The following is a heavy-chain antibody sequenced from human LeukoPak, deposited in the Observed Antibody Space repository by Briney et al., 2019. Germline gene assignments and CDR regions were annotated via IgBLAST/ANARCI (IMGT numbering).Heavy chain of an antibody. D-gene: IGHD6-13*01. CDR3: ASANSSSWYLDY. CDR2: IWYDGSNK. CDR1: GFTFSSYG. Sequence: PGGSLSLSCAASGFTFSSYGMHWVRQAPGKGLEWVAVIWYDGSNKYYADSVKGRFTISRDNSKNTLYLQMNSLRAEDTAVYYCASANSSSWYLDYWGQGTLVTVSS. J-gene: IGHJ4*02. V-gene: IGHV3-33*01.